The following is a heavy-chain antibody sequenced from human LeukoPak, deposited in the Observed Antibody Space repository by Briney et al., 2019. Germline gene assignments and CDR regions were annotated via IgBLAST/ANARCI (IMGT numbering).Heavy chain of an antibody. J-gene: IGHJ4*02. D-gene: IGHD3-16*01. CDR1: GYSFTSYW. V-gene: IGHV5-51*01. CDR3: ERQPRENLFGDY. Sequence: PGESLKIPCKGSGYSFTSYWIGWVRQMPGKGLEVMGTIYPGNSDTRYSPYFQRQVTISADKSISTAYLQWSSLKASDTAMYVCERQPRENLFGDYWGQGTLVTVSS. CDR2: IYPGNSDT.